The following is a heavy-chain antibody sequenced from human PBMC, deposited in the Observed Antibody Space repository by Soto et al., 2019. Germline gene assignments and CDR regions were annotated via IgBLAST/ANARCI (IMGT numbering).Heavy chain of an antibody. CDR1: VGTFSSYD. V-gene: IGHV1-69*06. CDR2: IIPIFGTI. Sequence: VXSVNVSYQASVGTFSSYDIRWVRQAPGQGLEWMGGIIPIFGTINYAQEFQGRITITADKSTSTAYMELSSLRPEDTAVYYCARGGVVITGYGMDVWGQETTVTVSS. D-gene: IGHD3-22*01. CDR3: ARGGVVITGYGMDV. J-gene: IGHJ6*02.